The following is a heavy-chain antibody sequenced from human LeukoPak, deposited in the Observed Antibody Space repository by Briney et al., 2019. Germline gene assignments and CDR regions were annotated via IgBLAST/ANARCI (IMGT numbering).Heavy chain of an antibody. CDR2: IYYSGST. CDR1: GGPFSGYY. CDR3: ASYSGYAVAFDI. D-gene: IGHD5-12*01. J-gene: IGHJ3*02. V-gene: IGHV4-59*01. Sequence: PSETLSLTCAVYGGPFSGYYWGWIRQPPGKGLEWIGYIYYSGSTNYNPSLKSRVTISVDTSKNQFSLKLSSVTAADTAVYYCASYSGYAVAFDIWGQGTMVTVSS.